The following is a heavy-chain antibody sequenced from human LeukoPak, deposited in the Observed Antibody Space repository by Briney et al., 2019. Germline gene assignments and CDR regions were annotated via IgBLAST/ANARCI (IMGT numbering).Heavy chain of an antibody. CDR3: AKVLNYDYVWGSSDY. V-gene: IGHV3-23*01. D-gene: IGHD3-16*01. CDR1: GFTFNSYA. Sequence: GGSLRLSCAASGFTFNSYAMSWVRQAPGKGLEWVSSISGSAYSTNYADSAKGRFTISRDNSKNTLYLHMNSLRAEDTAVYYCAKVLNYDYVWGSSDYWGQGTLVTVSS. J-gene: IGHJ4*02. CDR2: ISGSAYST.